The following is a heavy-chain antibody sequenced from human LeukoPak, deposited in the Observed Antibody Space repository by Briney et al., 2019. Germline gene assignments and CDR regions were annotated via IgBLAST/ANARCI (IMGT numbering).Heavy chain of an antibody. J-gene: IGHJ5*02. CDR3: ARDCDWFDP. D-gene: IGHD2-21*01. CDR2: INHSGST. V-gene: IGHV4-34*01. Sequence: KPSETLSLTCAVYGGSFSGYYWSWLRQPPGKGVEGVGEINHSGSTNKNTSLKSRVTISVDTSKNQFSLKLSSVTAADTAVYYCARDCDWFDPWGQGTLVTVSS. CDR1: GGSFSGYY.